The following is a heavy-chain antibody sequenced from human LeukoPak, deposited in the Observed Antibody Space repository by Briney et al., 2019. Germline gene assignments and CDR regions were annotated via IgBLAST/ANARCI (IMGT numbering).Heavy chain of an antibody. J-gene: IGHJ6*03. D-gene: IGHD2-2*01. CDR1: GGSISSYY. V-gene: IGHV4-4*07. CDR3: ARVRTDCSSTSCFNHYYYYYYMGV. CDR2: IYTSGST. Sequence: PSETLSLTCTVSGGSISSYYWSWIRQPAGKGLEWIGRIYTSGSTNYNPSLKSRVTMSVDTSKNQFSLKLSSVTAADTAVYYCARVRTDCSSTSCFNHYYYYYYMGVWGKGTTVTVSS.